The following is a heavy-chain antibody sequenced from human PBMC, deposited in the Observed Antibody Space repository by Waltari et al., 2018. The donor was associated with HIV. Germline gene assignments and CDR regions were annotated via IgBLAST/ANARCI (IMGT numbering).Heavy chain of an antibody. Sequence: EVQLVESGGGLVQPGGSLRLSCVVSGFTVSGISMRWVGQAPGEGLECVSVTYSGGDTYYADSVKGRFTVSRDNSKNTLHLQMNSLTADDTAVYYCASNHHYDSSGYYYWGQGTLVTVSS. CDR1: GFTVSGIS. J-gene: IGHJ4*02. D-gene: IGHD3-22*01. V-gene: IGHV3-66*01. CDR3: ASNHHYDSSGYYY. CDR2: TYSGGDT.